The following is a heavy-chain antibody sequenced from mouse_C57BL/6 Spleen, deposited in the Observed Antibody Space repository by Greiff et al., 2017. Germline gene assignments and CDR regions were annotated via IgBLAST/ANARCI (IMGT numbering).Heavy chain of an antibody. V-gene: IGHV1-62-2*01. CDR1: GYTFTEYT. CDR2: FYPGSGSI. CDR3: ARHEAITTVVARRYFDV. J-gene: IGHJ1*03. D-gene: IGHD1-1*01. Sequence: VQGVESGAELVKPGASVKLSCKASGYTFTEYTIHWVKQRSGQGLEWIGWFYPGSGSIKYNEKFKDKATLTADKSSSTVYMELSRLTSEDSAVYFCARHEAITTVVARRYFDVWGTGTTVTVSS.